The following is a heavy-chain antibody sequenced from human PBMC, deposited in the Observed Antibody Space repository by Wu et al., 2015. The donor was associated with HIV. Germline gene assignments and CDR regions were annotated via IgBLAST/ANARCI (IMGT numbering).Heavy chain of an antibody. CDR1: GGSFSRSG. J-gene: IGHJ1*01. CDR2: IIPNHGGA. CDR3: ASKIRDVWSIGLQD. D-gene: IGHD2-8*02. Sequence: QVQLVQSGAEVKKPGSSVKVSCKASGGSFSRSGISWVRQAPGKGFEWMGRIIPNHGGANYAEKFEGRVTITADEATNTAYMDLSRLRSEDTAVYYCASKIRDVWSIGLQDWGQGTLVTV. V-gene: IGHV1-69*11.